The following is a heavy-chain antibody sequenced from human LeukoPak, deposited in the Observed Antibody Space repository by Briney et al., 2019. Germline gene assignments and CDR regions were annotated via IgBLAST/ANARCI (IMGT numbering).Heavy chain of an antibody. CDR3: KSGGAAPGSFDY. CDR2: IKFDGNEE. V-gene: IGHV3-7*01. CDR1: GFSFSSYW. J-gene: IGHJ4*02. Sequence: GGSLRLSCAASGFSFSSYWMSWMRQAPGKGLEWVANIKFDGNEEYYVDSVKGRFTISRDNAKNSLYLQLNGLRVEDTAVYYCKSGGAAPGSFDYWGQGTLVTVSP. D-gene: IGHD1-1*01.